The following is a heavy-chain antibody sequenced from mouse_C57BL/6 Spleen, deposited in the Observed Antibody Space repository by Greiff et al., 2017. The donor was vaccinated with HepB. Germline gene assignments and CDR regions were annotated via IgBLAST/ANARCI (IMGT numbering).Heavy chain of an antibody. Sequence: EVQLQQSGPELVKPGASVKIPCKASGYTFTDYNMDWVKQSHGKSLEWIGDINPNNGGTIYNQKFKGKATLTVDKSSSTAYMELRSLTSEDTAVYYCARWGKNLSLYAMDYWGQGTSVTVSS. CDR3: ARWGKNLSLYAMDY. CDR2: INPNNGGT. J-gene: IGHJ4*01. CDR1: GYTFTDYN. V-gene: IGHV1-18*01.